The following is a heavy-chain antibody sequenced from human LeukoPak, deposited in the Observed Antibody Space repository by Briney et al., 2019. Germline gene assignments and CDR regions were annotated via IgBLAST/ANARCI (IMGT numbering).Heavy chain of an antibody. V-gene: IGHV5-51*01. CDR1: VYSFTSYW. CDR2: IYPGDSDT. Sequence: GESLKISCKGSVYSFTSYWIGWVRQMPGKGLEWMGIIYPGDSDTRYSPSFQSQVTISADTPISTAYLQWSSLKAPDTAMYYCATRQGRVNWFDPWGQGTLVTVSS. D-gene: IGHD6-6*01. J-gene: IGHJ5*02. CDR3: ATRQGRVNWFDP.